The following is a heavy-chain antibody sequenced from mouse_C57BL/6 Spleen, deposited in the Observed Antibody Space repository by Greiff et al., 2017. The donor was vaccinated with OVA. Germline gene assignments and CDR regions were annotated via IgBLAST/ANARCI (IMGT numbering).Heavy chain of an antibody. CDR3: TRDDSSGWFAY. CDR2: ISSGGDYI. Sequence: EVHLVESGEGLVKPGGSLKLSCAASGFTFSSYAMSWVRQTPEKRLEWVAYISSGGDYIYYADTVKGRFTISRDNARNTLYLQMSSLKSEDTAMYYCTRDDSSGWFAYWGQGTLVTVAA. J-gene: IGHJ3*01. CDR1: GFTFSSYA. D-gene: IGHD3-2*02. V-gene: IGHV5-9-1*02.